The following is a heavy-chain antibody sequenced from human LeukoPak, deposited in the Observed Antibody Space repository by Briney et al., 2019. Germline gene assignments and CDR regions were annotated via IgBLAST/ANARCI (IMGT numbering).Heavy chain of an antibody. CDR3: ARPRYYDRSGYYSPYYFDY. V-gene: IGHV1-18*01. CDR2: ISAYNGNT. Sequence: ASVKVSCKASGYTFTSYGISWVRQAPGQGLEWMGWISAYNGNTNYAQKLQGRVTMTTDTSTSTAYMELRSLRSDDTAVYYCARPRYYDRSGYYSPYYFDYWGQGTLVTVSS. D-gene: IGHD3-22*01. J-gene: IGHJ4*02. CDR1: GYTFTSYG.